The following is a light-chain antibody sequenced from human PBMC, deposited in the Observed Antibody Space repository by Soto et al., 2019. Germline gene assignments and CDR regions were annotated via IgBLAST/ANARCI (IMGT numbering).Light chain of an antibody. CDR3: SSYAGSDTVL. Sequence: QSALTQPASVSGSPGQSITISCTGSNSDIGRYDHVSWYQQLPGKAPKLIIYEGSERPSGVSNRFSGSKSGNTASLTISGLRAEDEAAYYCSSYAGSDTVLFGGGTKLTVL. CDR2: EGS. CDR1: NSDIGRYDH. V-gene: IGLV2-23*01. J-gene: IGLJ2*01.